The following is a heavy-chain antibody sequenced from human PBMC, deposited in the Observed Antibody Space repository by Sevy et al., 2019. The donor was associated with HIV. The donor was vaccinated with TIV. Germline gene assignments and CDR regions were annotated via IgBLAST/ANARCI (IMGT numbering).Heavy chain of an antibody. CDR2: IGTLGDT. J-gene: IGHJ5*02. CDR1: GFSFSGSD. CDR3: VRGLQTHCDRTACPLDH. Sequence: GRSLRLSCAGYGFSFSGSDMHWVRQPTGKGLEWISSIGTLGDTFYADSVKGRFTISRDNAKSSLYLEMSSLRAGDTALYYCVRGLQTHCDRTACPLDHWGQGTLVTVSS. D-gene: IGHD2-21*01. V-gene: IGHV3-13*01.